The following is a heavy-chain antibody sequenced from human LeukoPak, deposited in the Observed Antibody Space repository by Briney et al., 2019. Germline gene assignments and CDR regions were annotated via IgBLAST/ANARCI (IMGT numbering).Heavy chain of an antibody. CDR3: AKDLRGAGFDY. CDR1: GFTFRSYD. CDR2: ISQTGGDT. J-gene: IGHJ4*02. V-gene: IGHV3-23*01. Sequence: PGGSLRLSCAGSGFTFRSYDMAWVRQAPGKGLEWVSLISQTGGDTYYADSVKGRFTISRDNSKNTVFLQMSSLRAEDTAVYYCAKDLRGAGFDYWGQGTLVTVSS. D-gene: IGHD1-26*01.